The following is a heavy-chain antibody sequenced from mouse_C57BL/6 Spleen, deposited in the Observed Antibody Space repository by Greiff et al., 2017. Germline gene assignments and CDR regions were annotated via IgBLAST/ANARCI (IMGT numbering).Heavy chain of an antibody. V-gene: IGHV1-64*01. CDR2: IHPNSGST. Sequence: QVQLQQPGAELVKPGASVKLSCKASGYTFTSYWMHWVKQRPGQGLEWIGMIHPNSGSTNYNEKFKSKATLTVDKSSSTAYMQLSSLTSEDSAVYYCARSHYGGSSYGAYWGQGTLVTVSA. CDR3: ARSHYGGSSYGAY. J-gene: IGHJ3*01. CDR1: GYTFTSYW. D-gene: IGHD1-1*01.